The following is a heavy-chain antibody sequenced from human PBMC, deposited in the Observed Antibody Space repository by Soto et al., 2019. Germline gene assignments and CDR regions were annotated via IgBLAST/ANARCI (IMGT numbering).Heavy chain of an antibody. V-gene: IGHV3-23*01. J-gene: IGHJ4*02. CDR2: ISGSGGST. CDR3: AKSPQAYLDTGYSSGWYDY. CDR1: GFTFSSYA. Sequence: EVQMLESGGGLVQPGGSLRLSCTASGFTFSSYAMSWVRQAPGKGLEWVSAISGSGGSTYYADSVKGRFTISRDTSKNTLYMQMTSLRAEDTAVYYCAKSPQAYLDTGYSSGWYDYWRQGTLVTVSS. D-gene: IGHD6-19*01.